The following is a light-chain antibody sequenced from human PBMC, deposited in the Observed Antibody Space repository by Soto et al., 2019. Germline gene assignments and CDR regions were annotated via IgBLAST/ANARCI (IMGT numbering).Light chain of an antibody. CDR3: QHHGSSLTWT. Sequence: EIVLTQAPGTLCLSQAERATLSCKASQSVSSSYLAWYQQKPGQAPRLLIYLASSRATGIPDRFSGSGSGTDFTLTISRLEPEDFAVFYCQHHGSSLTWTFGQGTKVDIK. V-gene: IGKV3-20*01. CDR1: QSVSSSY. J-gene: IGKJ1*01. CDR2: LAS.